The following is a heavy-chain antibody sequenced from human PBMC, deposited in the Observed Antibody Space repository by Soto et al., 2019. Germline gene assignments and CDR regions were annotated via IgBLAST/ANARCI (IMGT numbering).Heavy chain of an antibody. J-gene: IGHJ4*02. Sequence: EVQLVESGGGLVQPGGSLRLSCAASGFTFSSYAMHWVRQAPGKGLEYVSAISSNGGSTYYANSVKGRFTISRDNSKNTLYLQMGSLRAEDMAVYYCARDFSRGRAAAGIVDYWGQGTLVTVSS. CDR3: ARDFSRGRAAAGIVDY. CDR1: GFTFSSYA. D-gene: IGHD6-13*01. CDR2: ISSNGGST. V-gene: IGHV3-64*01.